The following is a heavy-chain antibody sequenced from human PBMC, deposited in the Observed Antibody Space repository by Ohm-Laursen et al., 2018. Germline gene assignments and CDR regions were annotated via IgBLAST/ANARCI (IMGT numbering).Heavy chain of an antibody. CDR2: ISSSSSTI. J-gene: IGHJ4*02. D-gene: IGHD3-22*01. CDR3: ARKGHYYDSRGYPDY. CDR1: GFTFSDYS. V-gene: IGHV3-48*01. Sequence: SLRLSCTASGFTFSDYSMNWVRQAPGKGLEWVSYISSSSSTIYYADSVKGRFTISRDNVKNSLSLQMSSLRAEDTAMYYCARKGHYYDSRGYPDYWGQGTWSPSPQ.